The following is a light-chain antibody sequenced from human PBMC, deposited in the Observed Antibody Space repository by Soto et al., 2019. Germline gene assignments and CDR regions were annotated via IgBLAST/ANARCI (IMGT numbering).Light chain of an antibody. CDR2: AAS. V-gene: IGKV1-39*01. CDR3: QQSYSIPFT. Sequence: DIQMTQSPSSLSASVGDRVTITCRASQSISSYLNWYQQKPRKAPELLIYAASSLQSGVPSRFSGSGSGTDFTLTISSLQPEDFATYYCQQSYSIPFTFGQGTSLELK. J-gene: IGKJ2*01. CDR1: QSISSY.